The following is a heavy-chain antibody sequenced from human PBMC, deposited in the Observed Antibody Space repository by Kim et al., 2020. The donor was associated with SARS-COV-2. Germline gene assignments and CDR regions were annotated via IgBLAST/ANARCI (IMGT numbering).Heavy chain of an antibody. CDR3: ARAESPYYYDSSGYYFFDY. V-gene: IGHV1-46*01. D-gene: IGHD3-22*01. CDR1: GYTFTSYY. CDR2: INPSGGST. Sequence: ASVKVSCKASGYTFTSYYMHWVRQAPGQGLEWMGIINPSGGSTSYAQKFQGRVTMTRDTSTSTVYMELSSLRSEDTAVYYCARAESPYYYDSSGYYFFDYWGQGTLVTVSS. J-gene: IGHJ4*02.